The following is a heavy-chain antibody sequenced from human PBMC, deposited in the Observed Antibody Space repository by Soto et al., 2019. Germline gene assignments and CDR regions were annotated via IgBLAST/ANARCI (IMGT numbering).Heavy chain of an antibody. CDR3: ARGVGYYDSSGYYYYYYYGMDV. V-gene: IGHV1-69*13. Sequence: SVKVTCKASGGTFSSCAISWVRQAPGQGLEWMGGIIPIFGTANYAQKFQGRVTITADESTSTAYMELSSLRSEDTAVYYCARGVGYYDSSGYYYYYYYGMDVWGQGTTVTVSS. D-gene: IGHD3-22*01. CDR1: GGTFSSCA. J-gene: IGHJ6*02. CDR2: IIPIFGTA.